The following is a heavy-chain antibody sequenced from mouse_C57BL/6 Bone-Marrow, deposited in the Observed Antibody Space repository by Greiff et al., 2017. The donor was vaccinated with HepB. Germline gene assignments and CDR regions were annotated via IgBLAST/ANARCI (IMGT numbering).Heavy chain of an antibody. Sequence: QVQLKQSGAELARPGASVKLSCKASGYTFTSYGISWVKQRTGQGLEWIGEIYPRSGNTYYNEKFKGKATLTADKSSSTAYMELRSLTSEDSAVYFCARWNDSYAMDYWGQGTSVTVSS. V-gene: IGHV1-81*01. CDR2: IYPRSGNT. CDR3: ARWNDSYAMDY. CDR1: GYTFTSYG. J-gene: IGHJ4*01.